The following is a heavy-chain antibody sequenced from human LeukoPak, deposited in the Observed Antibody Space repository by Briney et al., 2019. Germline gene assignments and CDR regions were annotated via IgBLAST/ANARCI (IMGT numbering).Heavy chain of an antibody. CDR2: INHSGST. CDR1: GGSFSGYY. Sequence: SETLSLTCAVYGGSFSGYYWSWIRQPPGKGLEWIGEINHSGSTNYNPSLKSRVTISVDTSKNQFSLKLSSVTAADTAVYYCATRVPAARGWYYYGMDVWGQGTTVTVSS. D-gene: IGHD2-2*01. J-gene: IGHJ6*02. CDR3: ATRVPAARGWYYYGMDV. V-gene: IGHV4-34*01.